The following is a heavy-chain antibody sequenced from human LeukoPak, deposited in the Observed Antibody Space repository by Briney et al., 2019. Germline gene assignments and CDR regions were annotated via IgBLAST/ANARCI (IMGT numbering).Heavy chain of an antibody. D-gene: IGHD2-21*02. CDR3: ARDWYYAFDF. Sequence: GGSLRLSCLASGFTFSNTWMNWVRQAPGKGLEWVARIRSKRDGGTTDYAAPVKGRFTISRDDSKNTMYLQMNSLTAEDTAVYYCARDWYYAFDFWGQGTMVTVFS. V-gene: IGHV3-15*07. CDR1: GFTFSNTW. CDR2: IRSKRDGGTT. J-gene: IGHJ3*01.